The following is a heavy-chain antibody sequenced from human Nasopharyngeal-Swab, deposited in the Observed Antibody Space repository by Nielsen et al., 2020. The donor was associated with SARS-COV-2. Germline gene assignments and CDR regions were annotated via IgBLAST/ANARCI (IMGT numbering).Heavy chain of an antibody. Sequence: SETLSLTCAVYGGSVSGYSWSWIRQPPGKGLEWIGEINHSGSTNYNPSLKRRVTISVDTSKNQFSLKLSSVTAADTAVYYCARGSGWYGYWGQGTLVTVSS. CDR1: GGSVSGYS. CDR2: INHSGST. J-gene: IGHJ4*02. V-gene: IGHV4-34*01. D-gene: IGHD6-19*01. CDR3: ARGSGWYGY.